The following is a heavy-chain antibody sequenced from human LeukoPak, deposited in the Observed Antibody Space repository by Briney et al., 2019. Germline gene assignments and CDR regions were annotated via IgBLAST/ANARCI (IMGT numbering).Heavy chain of an antibody. V-gene: IGHV3-48*01. Sequence: GGSLRLSCAASGFTFSSYSMNWVRQAPGKGLEWVSYISSSSSTIYYADSVKGRFTISRDNAKNSLYLQMNSLRAEDTAVYYCARDVNYYGSAPFDYWGQGTLVTVSS. CDR3: ARDVNYYGSAPFDY. D-gene: IGHD3-10*01. CDR1: GFTFSSYS. J-gene: IGHJ4*02. CDR2: ISSSSSTI.